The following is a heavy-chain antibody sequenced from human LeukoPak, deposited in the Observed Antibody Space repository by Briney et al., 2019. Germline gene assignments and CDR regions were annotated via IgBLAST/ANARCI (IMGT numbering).Heavy chain of an antibody. D-gene: IGHD4-17*01. CDR3: ARDSASLSDDYGDYGAFDI. CDR2: INTNTGNP. J-gene: IGHJ3*02. CDR1: GYTFTSYA. V-gene: IGHV7-4-1*02. Sequence: ASVKVSCKASGYTFTSYAMNWVRQAPGQGLEWMGWINTNTGNPTYAQGFTGRFVFSLDTSVSTAYLQISSLKAEDTAVYYCARDSASLSDDYGDYGAFDIWGQGTMVTVSS.